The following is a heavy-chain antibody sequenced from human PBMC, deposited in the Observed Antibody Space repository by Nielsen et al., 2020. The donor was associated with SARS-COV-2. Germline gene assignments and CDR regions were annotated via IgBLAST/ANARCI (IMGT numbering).Heavy chain of an antibody. V-gene: IGHV4-61*05. Sequence: SETLSLTCTVSGGSISSSSYYWGWIRQPPGKGLEWIGYIYYSGSTNYNPSLKSRVTISVDTSKNQFSLKLSSVTAADTAVYYCARLGLDPWGQGTLVTVSS. CDR2: IYYSGST. J-gene: IGHJ5*02. CDR1: GGSISSSSYY. CDR3: ARLGLDP.